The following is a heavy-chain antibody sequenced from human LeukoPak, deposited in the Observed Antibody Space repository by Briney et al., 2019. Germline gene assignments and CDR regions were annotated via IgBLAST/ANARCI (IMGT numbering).Heavy chain of an antibody. J-gene: IGHJ5*02. CDR3: ARGKGGYCSGGSCYPGWFDP. D-gene: IGHD2-15*01. Sequence: PGESLRLSCAASGFPFSTYNMNWVRQAPGKGLEWVSSITTGGDMYYIDSVRGRFTISRDNAKNTLYLQMNSLRAEDTAVYYCARGKGGYCSGGSCYPGWFDPWGQGTLVTVSS. CDR2: ITTGGDM. CDR1: GFPFSTYN. V-gene: IGHV3-21*01.